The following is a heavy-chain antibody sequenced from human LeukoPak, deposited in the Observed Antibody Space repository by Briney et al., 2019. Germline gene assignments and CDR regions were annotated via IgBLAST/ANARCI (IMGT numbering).Heavy chain of an antibody. D-gene: IGHD3-9*01. CDR2: VST. CDR1: GGSISSSSHY. CDR3: ATKLRYFDWLSI. V-gene: IGHV4-39*07. J-gene: IGHJ4*02. Sequence: PSETLSLTCTVSGGSISSSSHYWGWIRQPPGKGLEWIGVSTYYNPSLKSRVTISVDTSKNQFSLKLSSVTAADTAVYYCATKLRYFDWLSIWGQGTLVTVSS.